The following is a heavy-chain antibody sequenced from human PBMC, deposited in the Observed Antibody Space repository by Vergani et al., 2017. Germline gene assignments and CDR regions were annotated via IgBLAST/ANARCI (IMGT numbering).Heavy chain of an antibody. D-gene: IGHD1-26*01. CDR1: GFTFDDYA. CDR3: AKDIVYSGSYGAFDI. V-gene: IGHV3-9*01. J-gene: IGHJ3*02. CDR2: ISWNSGSI. Sequence: EVQLLESGGGLVQPGGSLRLSCAASGFTFDDYAMHWVRQAPGKGLEWVSGISWNSGSIGYADSVKGRFTISRDNAKNSLYLQMNSLRAEDTALYYCAKDIVYSGSYGAFDIWGQGTMVTVSS.